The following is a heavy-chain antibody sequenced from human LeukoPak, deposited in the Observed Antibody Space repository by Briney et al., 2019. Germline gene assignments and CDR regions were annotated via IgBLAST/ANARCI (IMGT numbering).Heavy chain of an antibody. Sequence: GASVKVSCKASGYTFTSYGITWVRQAPGQGLEWMGWISAYNYKTDYAQNLQERVTLTTGTSTRTVYMELRSLRSDDTAVYYCARCWSFDRGYCDLWGQGTLVTVSS. CDR1: GYTFTSYG. CDR2: ISAYNYKT. J-gene: IGHJ4*02. V-gene: IGHV1-18*01. CDR3: ARCWSFDRGYCDL. D-gene: IGHD1-26*01.